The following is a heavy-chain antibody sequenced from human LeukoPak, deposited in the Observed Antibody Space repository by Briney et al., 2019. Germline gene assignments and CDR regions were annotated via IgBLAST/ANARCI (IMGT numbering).Heavy chain of an antibody. CDR1: GFTFSSYW. D-gene: IGHD3-3*01. J-gene: IGHJ6*03. CDR3: ARDRPVITIFGVVTLGRGYYYYMDV. V-gene: IGHV3-7*01. Sequence: GGSLRLSCAASGFTFSSYWMSWVRQAPGKGLEWVANIKQDGSEKYYVDSVKGRFTTSRDNAKNSLYLQMNSLRAEDTAVYYCARDRPVITIFGVVTLGRGYYYYMDVWGKGTTVTVSS. CDR2: IKQDGSEK.